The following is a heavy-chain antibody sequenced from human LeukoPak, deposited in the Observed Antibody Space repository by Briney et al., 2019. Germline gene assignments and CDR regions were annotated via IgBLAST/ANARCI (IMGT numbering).Heavy chain of an antibody. CDR2: IYSGGST. CDR1: GFTFSSYA. Sequence: GGSLRLSCAASGFTFSSYAMSWVRQAPGKGLEWVSVIYSGGSTYYADSVKGRITISRDNSKNTLYLQMNSLRAEDTAVYYCARDRFFDYWGQGTLVTVSS. V-gene: IGHV3-53*01. CDR3: ARDRFFDY. J-gene: IGHJ4*02.